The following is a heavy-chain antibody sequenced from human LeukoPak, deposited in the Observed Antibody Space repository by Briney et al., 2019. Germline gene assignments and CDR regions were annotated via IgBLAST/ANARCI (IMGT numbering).Heavy chain of an antibody. CDR1: GFTFSSYA. CDR2: ISHDGSNK. V-gene: IGHV3-30*04. CDR3: AKHKENYGDSCLDDY. J-gene: IGHJ4*02. D-gene: IGHD4-17*01. Sequence: GGSLRLSCAASGFTFSSYAVHWVGQAPGKGLEWVAFISHDGSNKYYADSVKGRFTISRDNSKNAVYLQMNSLRGEDTAVYYCAKHKENYGDSCLDDYWGQGTLVTVSP.